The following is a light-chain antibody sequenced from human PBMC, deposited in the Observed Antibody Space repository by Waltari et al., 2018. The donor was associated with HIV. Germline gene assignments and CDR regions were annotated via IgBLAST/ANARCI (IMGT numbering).Light chain of an antibody. CDR2: EVS. Sequence: QSALTQPASVSGSPGQSITISCTGTSSDVGGYHYVSWYQQHPGKAPKLMIYEVSNRPSGVSNRFSVSKSGNTAALTISGRQAEDEADYYCSSYTSSSTLFVFGTGTKVTVL. J-gene: IGLJ1*01. CDR1: SSDVGGYHY. V-gene: IGLV2-14*01. CDR3: SSYTSSSTLFV.